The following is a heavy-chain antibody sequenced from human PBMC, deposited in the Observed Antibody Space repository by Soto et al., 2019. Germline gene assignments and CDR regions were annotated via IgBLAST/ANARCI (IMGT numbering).Heavy chain of an antibody. Sequence: SQTLSLTCAISGDSVSSNSAAWNWIRQSPSRGLEWLGRTYYRSKWYNDYAVPVKSRITINPDTSKNQFSLQLNSVTPEDTAVYYCARNSLLWFGEPDNWFDPWGQGTLVTVSS. CDR3: ARNSLLWFGEPDNWFDP. D-gene: IGHD3-10*01. CDR2: TYYRSKWYN. J-gene: IGHJ5*02. CDR1: GDSVSSNSAA. V-gene: IGHV6-1*01.